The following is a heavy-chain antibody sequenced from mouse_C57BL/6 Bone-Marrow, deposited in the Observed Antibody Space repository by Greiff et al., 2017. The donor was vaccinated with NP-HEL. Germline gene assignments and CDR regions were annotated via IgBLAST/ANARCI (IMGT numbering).Heavy chain of an antibody. CDR3: ARIYYDYPLYAMDY. J-gene: IGHJ4*01. CDR2: IDPEDGET. D-gene: IGHD2-4*01. Sequence: EVQRVESGAELVKPGASVKLSCTASGFNIKDYYMHWVKQRTEQGLEWIGRIDPEDGETKYAPKFQGKATITAETSSNTAYLQLSCLTSEDTAVYYCARIYYDYPLYAMDYWGQGTSVTVSS. CDR1: GFNIKDYY. V-gene: IGHV14-2*01.